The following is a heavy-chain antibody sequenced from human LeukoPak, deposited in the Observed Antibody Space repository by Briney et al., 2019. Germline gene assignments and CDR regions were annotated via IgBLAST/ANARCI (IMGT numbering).Heavy chain of an antibody. CDR3: ARDLWDATGY. Sequence: GGSLRLSCAVSGFTTNYMSWVRLAPGKGLEWVSVIYSGDTTYYADSVRGRFTISRDISKNTLYLQMNSLRPEDTAVYHCARDLWDATGYWGQGTLVTVSS. V-gene: IGHV3-66*02. CDR2: IYSGDTT. J-gene: IGHJ4*02. D-gene: IGHD3-3*01. CDR1: GFTTNY.